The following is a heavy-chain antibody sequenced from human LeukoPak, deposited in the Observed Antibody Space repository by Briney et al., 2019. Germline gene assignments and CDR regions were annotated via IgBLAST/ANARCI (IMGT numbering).Heavy chain of an antibody. CDR2: IWEDETDK. CDR3: AVNRGH. CDR1: GFSFSSHG. Sequence: GGSLRLSCAASGFSFSSHGMHWVRQAPGKGLEWVAVIWEDETDKNYTDSVKGRFTISRDNSKNTLYLQMNSLRAGDTAVYFCAVNRGHWGQGTLVTVSS. D-gene: IGHD1-14*01. V-gene: IGHV3-33*01. J-gene: IGHJ4*02.